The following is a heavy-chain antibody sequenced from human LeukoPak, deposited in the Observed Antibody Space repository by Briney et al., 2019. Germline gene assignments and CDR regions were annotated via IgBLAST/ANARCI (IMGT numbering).Heavy chain of an antibody. CDR3: ARGGLPISGVFMDF. CDR1: GGSFSNYV. CDR2: IIPIFGPT. D-gene: IGHD3-16*01. J-gene: IGHJ4*02. Sequence: GASVKVSCKASGGSFSNYVINWVRQAPGQGLEWMGGIIPIFGPTNYAQKFHGRVTITADASTNTAYMELSSLRSEDTAVYYCARGGLPISGVFMDFWGQGTLVTVSS. V-gene: IGHV1-69*13.